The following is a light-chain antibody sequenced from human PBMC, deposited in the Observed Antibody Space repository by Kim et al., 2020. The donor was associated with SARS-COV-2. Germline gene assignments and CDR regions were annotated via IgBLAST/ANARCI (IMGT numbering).Light chain of an antibody. Sequence: DIQMTQSPSTLSASVGDRVTVTCRASQNINKWLAWYQQKPGKAPELLISGASTSAAGVPSRFSGSGFGTDFTLTISSLQPDDLATYFCQQYLSFPLTLGGGTKVDIK. CDR3: QQYLSFPLT. J-gene: IGKJ4*01. CDR1: QNINKW. CDR2: GAS. V-gene: IGKV1-5*03.